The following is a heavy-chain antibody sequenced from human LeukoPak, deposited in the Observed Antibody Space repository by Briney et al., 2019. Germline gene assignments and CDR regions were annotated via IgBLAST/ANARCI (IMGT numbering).Heavy chain of an antibody. CDR1: GFTFSDYY. Sequence: GGSLRLSCAASGFTFSDYYMSWIRQAPGKGLEWVSYISSGSSYTNYADSVKGRFTISRDNAKNSLNLQMNSLRAEDTAVYYCARDRRKMPWTTVSTTLGYYGMDVWGQGTTVTVSS. CDR3: ARDRRKMPWTTVSTTLGYYGMDV. D-gene: IGHD4-11*01. CDR2: ISSGSSYT. J-gene: IGHJ6*02. V-gene: IGHV3-11*06.